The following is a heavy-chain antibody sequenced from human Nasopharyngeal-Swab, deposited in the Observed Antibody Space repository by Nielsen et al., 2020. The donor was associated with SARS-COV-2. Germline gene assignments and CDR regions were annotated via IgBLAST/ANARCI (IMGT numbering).Heavy chain of an antibody. D-gene: IGHD6-13*01. J-gene: IGHJ4*02. CDR1: WYTFSCYY. V-gene: IGHV1-2*06. Sequence: ASVPVSFQASWYTFSCYYLHWVRQAPAQRLEWMGRLNPNRGDSYFPQRFQGRVPLTSDTSINTAYLELSRLTSDDTAVHFCARERSSVNPNVYFDHWGQGTQVTVSS. CDR2: LNPNRGDS. CDR3: ARERSSVNPNVYFDH.